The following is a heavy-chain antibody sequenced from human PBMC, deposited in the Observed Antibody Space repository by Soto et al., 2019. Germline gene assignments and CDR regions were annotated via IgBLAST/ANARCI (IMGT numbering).Heavy chain of an antibody. CDR2: ISGSGGAT. D-gene: IGHD6-6*01. CDR1: GFSFSSNA. J-gene: IGHJ5*02. Sequence: PGGSLRLSCAASGFSFSSNAMSWVRQAPGKGLEWVSGISGSGGATYYADSVKGRFTISRDNAKNSLYLQMNSLRAEDTAVYYCARSIAARLNWFDPWGQGTLVTVSS. V-gene: IGHV3-23*01. CDR3: ARSIAARLNWFDP.